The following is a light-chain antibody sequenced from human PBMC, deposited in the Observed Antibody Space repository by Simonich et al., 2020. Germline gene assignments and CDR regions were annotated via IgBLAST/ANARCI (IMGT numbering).Light chain of an antibody. V-gene: IGKV1-5*03. CDR1: QSISSW. Sequence: DLQMTQSPSTLSASVGDRVTITCRASQSISSWLAWYQQKPGKAPKLLIYKASSLESGVPSRFSGSGSGTEFTLTISSLQPDDFATYYCQQYNKGYTFGQGTKLEIK. CDR3: QQYNKGYT. J-gene: IGKJ2*01. CDR2: KAS.